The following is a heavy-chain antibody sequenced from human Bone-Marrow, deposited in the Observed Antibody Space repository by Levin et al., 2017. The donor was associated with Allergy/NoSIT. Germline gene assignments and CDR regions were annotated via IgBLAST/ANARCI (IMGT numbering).Heavy chain of an antibody. D-gene: IGHD5-24*01. CDR1: GFTFSSYA. CDR3: VKGPRSVATIPSFFYGMDV. V-gene: IGHV3-23*01. Sequence: PGESLKISCEASGFTFSSYALNWVRQAPGKGLEWVLAISGSGYTTYEADSVKGRFSMSRDNSKNTMSLHMGNLRVEDTAVYYCVKGPRSVATIPSFFYGMDVWGQGTTVIVSS. J-gene: IGHJ6*02. CDR2: ISGSGYTT.